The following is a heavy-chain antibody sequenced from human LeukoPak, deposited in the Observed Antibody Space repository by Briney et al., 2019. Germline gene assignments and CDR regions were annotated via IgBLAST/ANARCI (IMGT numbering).Heavy chain of an antibody. CDR1: GFTFSSYA. CDR3: AKDQGGYENNFDY. Sequence: GGSLRLSCAASGFTFSSYAMSLVRQAPGKGLELVSAISGSGGSTYYADSVKGRFTISRDNSKNTLYLQMNSLRAEDTAVYYCAKDQGGYENNFDYWGQGTLVTVSS. D-gene: IGHD5-18*01. V-gene: IGHV3-23*01. J-gene: IGHJ4*02. CDR2: ISGSGGST.